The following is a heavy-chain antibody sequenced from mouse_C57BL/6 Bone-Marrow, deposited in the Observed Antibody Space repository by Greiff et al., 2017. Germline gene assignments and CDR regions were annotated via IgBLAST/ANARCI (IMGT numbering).Heavy chain of an antibody. V-gene: IGHV1-39*01. D-gene: IGHD2-12*01. Sequence: EVKLQQSGPELVKPGASVKISCKASGYSFTDYNMNWVKQSNGKSLEWIGVINPNYGTTSYNQKFKGKATLTVDQSSSTAYMQLNILTSEDAAVYYWARKSYSHYFDDWGQGTTLTVSS. CDR1: GYSFTDYN. CDR3: ARKSYSHYFDD. CDR2: INPNYGTT. J-gene: IGHJ2*01.